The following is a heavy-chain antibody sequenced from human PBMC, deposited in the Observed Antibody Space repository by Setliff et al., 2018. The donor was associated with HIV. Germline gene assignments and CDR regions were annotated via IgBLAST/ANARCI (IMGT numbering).Heavy chain of an antibody. V-gene: IGHV4-38-2*01. Sequence: SETLSLTCAVSGYSISSGYYWGWIRQPPGKGLEWIGSVYYSGSAYYNPSFKSRVTLSVDTSENQFSLRLSSVTAADTAVYFCARGGTVSADFDSWGQGTLVTVSS. CDR1: GYSISSGYY. J-gene: IGHJ4*02. D-gene: IGHD6-19*01. CDR2: VYYSGSA. CDR3: ARGGTVSADFDS.